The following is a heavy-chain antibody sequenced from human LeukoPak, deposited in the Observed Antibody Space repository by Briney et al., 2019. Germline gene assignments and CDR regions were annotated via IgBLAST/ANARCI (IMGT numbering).Heavy chain of an antibody. V-gene: IGHV4-39*07. CDR3: AREYSGYDRELDY. CDR2: IYYSGST. Sequence: PSETLSLTCTVSGGSISSSSYYWGWIRQPPGKGLEWIGSIYYSGSTYYNPSLKSRVTISVDTSKNQFSLKLSSVTAADTAVYYCAREYSGYDRELDYWGQGTLVTVSS. D-gene: IGHD5-12*01. J-gene: IGHJ4*02. CDR1: GGSISSSSYY.